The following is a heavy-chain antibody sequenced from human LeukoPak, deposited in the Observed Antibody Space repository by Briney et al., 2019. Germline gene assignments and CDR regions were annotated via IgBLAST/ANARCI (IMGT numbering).Heavy chain of an antibody. D-gene: IGHD6-19*01. V-gene: IGHV3-53*01. CDR1: GFSVSSNY. CDR2: IYSGGST. Sequence: HPGGSLMLSCAASGFSVSSNYLSWVRQAPGRGLEWVSVIYSGGSTYYADSVKGRFTISRDNSKNTLYLQMNSLRAEDTAVYYCARERPDSSGWYRGYYFDYWGQGTLVTVSS. J-gene: IGHJ4*02. CDR3: ARERPDSSGWYRGYYFDY.